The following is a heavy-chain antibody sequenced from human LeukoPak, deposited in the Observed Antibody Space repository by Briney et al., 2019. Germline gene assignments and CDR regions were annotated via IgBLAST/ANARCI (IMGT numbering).Heavy chain of an antibody. CDR2: MNPNSGNT. Sequence: ASVKVSCKASGYTFTSYDINWVRQATGQGLEWMGWMNPNSGNTGYAQKFQGRVTMTRNTSINTAYMELSSLRSEDTAVYYCAREGEGLRSTSCEMDVWGQGTTVTVSS. J-gene: IGHJ6*02. V-gene: IGHV1-8*01. CDR1: GYTFTSYD. D-gene: IGHD2-2*01. CDR3: AREGEGLRSTSCEMDV.